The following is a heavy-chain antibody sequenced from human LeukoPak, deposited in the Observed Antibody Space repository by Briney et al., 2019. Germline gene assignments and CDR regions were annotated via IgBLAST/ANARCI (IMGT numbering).Heavy chain of an antibody. Sequence: ASVKVSCKASGYTFTADYMHWVRQVPGQGLEWMGRINPNSGDTDYAQKFQGRVIMTRDTYISTAYMEVSRLRSDDTAVYYCARGAPATHYYYMDVWGKGTTVTVSS. CDR2: INPNSGDT. J-gene: IGHJ6*03. V-gene: IGHV1-2*06. CDR1: GYTFTADY. D-gene: IGHD2-15*01. CDR3: ARGAPATHYYYMDV.